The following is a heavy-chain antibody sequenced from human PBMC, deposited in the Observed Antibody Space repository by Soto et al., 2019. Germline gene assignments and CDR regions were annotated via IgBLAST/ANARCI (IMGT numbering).Heavy chain of an antibody. D-gene: IGHD6-25*01. J-gene: IGHJ4*02. Sequence: EVQLVESGGGLVQPGGSLRLSCAASGFTLSDNWIHWVRRFPGKGLVWVSRTNSDGSSVTYADSVKGRFTLSRDNAKNTWFLQMDSLRVEDTAMYYCVRAPEQRPFDYWGQGTVVTVSS. CDR1: GFTLSDNW. CDR3: VRAPEQRPFDY. V-gene: IGHV3-74*03. CDR2: TNSDGSSV.